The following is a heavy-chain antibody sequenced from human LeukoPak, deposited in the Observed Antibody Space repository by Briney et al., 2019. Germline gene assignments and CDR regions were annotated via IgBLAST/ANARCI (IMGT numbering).Heavy chain of an antibody. Sequence: PGRSLRLSCAASGFTFSSYAMHWVRQAPGKGLEWVAVISYDGSNKYYADSVKGRFTISRDNSKNTLYLQMNSLRAEDTAVYYCASSSSSWFDYWGQGTLVTVSS. V-gene: IGHV3-30*01. CDR1: GFTFSSYA. J-gene: IGHJ4*02. CDR2: ISYDGSNK. D-gene: IGHD6-13*01. CDR3: ASSSSSWFDY.